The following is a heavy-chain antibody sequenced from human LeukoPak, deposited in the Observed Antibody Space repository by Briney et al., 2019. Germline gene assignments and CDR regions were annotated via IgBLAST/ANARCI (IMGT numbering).Heavy chain of an antibody. V-gene: IGHV4-34*01. CDR1: GGSFSGYY. CDR2: INHSGST. D-gene: IGHD1-1*01. Sequence: SETLSLTCAVYGGSFSGYYWSWIRQPPGKGLEWIGEINHSGSTNYNPSLKSRVTISVDTSKNQSSLKLSSVTAADTAVYYCASNWDHWYFDLWGRGTLVTVSS. CDR3: ASNWDHWYFDL. J-gene: IGHJ2*01.